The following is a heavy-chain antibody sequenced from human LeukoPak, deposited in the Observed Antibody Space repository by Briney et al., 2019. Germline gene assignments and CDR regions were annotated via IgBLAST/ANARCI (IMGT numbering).Heavy chain of an antibody. CDR3: ARPRTFSWFDP. CDR2: ISAYNGNT. Sequence: ASVKVSCKASGYTFTGYYMHWVRQAPGQGLEWMGWISAYNGNTNYAQKLQGRVTMTTDTSTSTAYMELRSLRSDDTAVYYCARPRTFSWFDPWGQGTLVTVSS. J-gene: IGHJ5*02. CDR1: GYTFTGYY. D-gene: IGHD1-1*01. V-gene: IGHV1-18*04.